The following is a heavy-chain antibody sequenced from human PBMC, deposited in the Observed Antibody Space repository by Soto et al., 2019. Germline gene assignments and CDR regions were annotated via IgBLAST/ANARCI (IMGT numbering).Heavy chain of an antibody. CDR3: PGRALTPHLYYVRDV. Sequence: SETLSLTCTVSGGSISSGDYYWSWIRQPPGKGLEWIGYIYYSGSTYYNPSLKSRVTISVDTSKNQFSLKLSSVTAADTAVYYCPGRALTPHLYYVRDVWGKGTPVPVSS. V-gene: IGHV4-30-4*01. CDR2: IYYSGST. D-gene: IGHD3-9*01. J-gene: IGHJ6*04. CDR1: GGSISSGDYY.